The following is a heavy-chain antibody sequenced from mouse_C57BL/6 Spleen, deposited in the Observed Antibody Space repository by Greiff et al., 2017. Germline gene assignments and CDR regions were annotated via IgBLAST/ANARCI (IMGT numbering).Heavy chain of an antibody. CDR2: IEPNSGGT. CDR3: ARTPDYAMDY. J-gene: IGHJ4*01. V-gene: IGHV1-72*01. CDR1: GYTFTSYW. Sequence: QVQLQQPGAELVKPGASVKLSCKASGYTFTSYWMHWVKQRPGRGLEWIGRIEPNSGGTKYNEKFKSKATLTVDKPSSPAYMQLSSLTSEDSAVYDCARTPDYAMDYWGQGTSVTVSS.